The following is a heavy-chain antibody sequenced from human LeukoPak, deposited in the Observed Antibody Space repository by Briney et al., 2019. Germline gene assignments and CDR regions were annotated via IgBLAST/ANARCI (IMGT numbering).Heavy chain of an antibody. CDR3: ARAPSEIGGYYPEYFRH. V-gene: IGHV3-74*01. CDR1: GFTFSSYW. J-gene: IGHJ1*01. CDR2: IKSDGST. Sequence: PGGSLRLSCAASGFTFSSYWMHWVRQAPGKGLVWVSRIKSDGSTNYADSVKGRFTISRDNAKNTVSLQMNSLRAEDKGVYYCARAPSEIGGYYPEYFRHWGQGTLVTVSS. D-gene: IGHD3-22*01.